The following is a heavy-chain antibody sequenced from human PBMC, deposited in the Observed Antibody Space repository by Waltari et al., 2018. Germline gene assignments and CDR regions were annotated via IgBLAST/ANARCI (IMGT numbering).Heavy chain of an antibody. CDR1: GGSFSSYY. Sequence: QVQLQQWGAGLLKPSETLSLTCGVRGGSFSSYYWSWIRQSPGKGLEWIGEINHAGNIHYNPSFKSRVTMAIDTARNQFSLEVKSVIAVDTAVYFCARISGLDYATPMWGLGTVVTVSS. CDR3: ARISGLDYATPM. D-gene: IGHD5-12*01. CDR2: INHAGNI. J-gene: IGHJ3*01. V-gene: IGHV4-34*01.